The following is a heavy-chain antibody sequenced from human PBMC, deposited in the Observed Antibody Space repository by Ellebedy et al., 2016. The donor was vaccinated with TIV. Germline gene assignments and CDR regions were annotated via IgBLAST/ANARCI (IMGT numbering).Heavy chain of an antibody. D-gene: IGHD1-26*01. CDR2: IATYNDNR. CDR1: GYTFTSYG. J-gene: IGHJ4*02. V-gene: IGHV1-18*01. Sequence: ASVKVSCKASGYTFTSYGISWARQAPGQGLEWVGWIATYNDNRYYAHKLQGRVTMTKDTSTSTAYMELRSLRSDDTAVYYCARVNLRGSYSNAFDYWGQGTLVTVSS. CDR3: ARVNLRGSYSNAFDY.